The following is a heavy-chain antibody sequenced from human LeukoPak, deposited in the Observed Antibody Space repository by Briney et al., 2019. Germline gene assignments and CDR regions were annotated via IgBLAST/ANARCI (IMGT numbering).Heavy chain of an antibody. CDR3: ARESGSASGTFHY. CDR1: GGSISSGGYY. V-gene: IGHV4-31*03. D-gene: IGHD1/OR15-1a*01. CDR2: IYYTRST. J-gene: IGHJ4*02. Sequence: SETLSLTCTVPGGSISSGGYYWSWIRQHPGKGLEWIGYIYYTRSTNYNPSLKSRVTISGDTSKNQFSLTLSSVTAADTAVYYCARESGSASGTFHYWGQGTLVTVSS.